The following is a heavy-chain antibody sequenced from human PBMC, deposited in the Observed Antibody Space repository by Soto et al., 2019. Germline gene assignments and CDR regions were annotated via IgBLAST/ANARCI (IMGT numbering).Heavy chain of an antibody. Sequence: QVQLVQSGAEVKKPGASVKVSCKVSGYTLTELSMHWVRQAPGKGPEWMGGFDPEDGETIYAQKFQGRVTMTEDTSTDTAYMELSSLRSEDTAVYYCATVTIAAAGTEAYGMDVWGQGPTVTVSS. CDR3: ATVTIAAAGTEAYGMDV. D-gene: IGHD6-13*01. V-gene: IGHV1-24*01. J-gene: IGHJ6*02. CDR1: GYTLTELS. CDR2: FDPEDGET.